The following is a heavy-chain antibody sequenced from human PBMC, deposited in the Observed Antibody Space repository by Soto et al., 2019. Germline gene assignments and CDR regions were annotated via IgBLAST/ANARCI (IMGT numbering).Heavy chain of an antibody. CDR3: ARGGVGYYDILTGYYNYYYGMDG. CDR1: GYTFTSYG. D-gene: IGHD3-9*01. V-gene: IGHV1-18*01. CDR2: ISAYNGNT. Sequence: ASVKVSCKASGYTFTSYGISWVRQAPGQGLEWMGWISAYNGNTNYAQKLQGRVTMTTDTSTSTAYMELRSLRSDDTAVYYCARGGVGYYDILTGYYNYYYGMDGWGQGTTVSASS. J-gene: IGHJ6*02.